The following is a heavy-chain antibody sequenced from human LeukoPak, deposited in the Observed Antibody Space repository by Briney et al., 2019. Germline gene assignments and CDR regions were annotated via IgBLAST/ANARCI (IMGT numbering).Heavy chain of an antibody. CDR3: ARGIFGMVINGFDI. J-gene: IGHJ3*02. CDR1: GGSISSYY. V-gene: IGHV4-59*01. Sequence: SETLSLTCTVSGGSISSYYWSWIRQPPGKGREGMGYINYSETTNYNPSLKRRVTISVDTSKNQFSLRLSSVTAADTAVYYCARGIFGMVINGFDIWGQGTMVTVSS. CDR2: INYSETT. D-gene: IGHD3-3*01.